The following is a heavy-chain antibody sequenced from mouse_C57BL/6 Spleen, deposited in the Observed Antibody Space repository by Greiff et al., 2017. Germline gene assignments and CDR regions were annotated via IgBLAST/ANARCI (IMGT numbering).Heavy chain of an antibody. J-gene: IGHJ2*01. Sequence: VQLQESGAELMKPGASVTLSCKATGYTFTGYWIEWVKQRPGHGLEWIGEILPGSGSTNYNGKFKGQATFTADTSSNRAYMQLSSLTTETSAIYDCARDGYYCSSPSDYWGQGTTLTVSS. CDR3: ARDGYYCSSPSDY. CDR1: GYTFTGYW. D-gene: IGHD1-1*01. CDR2: ILPGSGST. V-gene: IGHV1-9*01.